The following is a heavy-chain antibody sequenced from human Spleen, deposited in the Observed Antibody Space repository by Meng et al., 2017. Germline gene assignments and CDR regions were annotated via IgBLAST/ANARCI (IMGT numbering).Heavy chain of an antibody. CDR2: IYHGGST. CDR1: GGSISSSNW. Sequence: QPQLQESGPGLVKPSEALSLTCSVSGGSISSSNWWTWVRQPPGKGLEWIGEIYHGGSTNYNPSFKSRVTISVDKSKNQFSLKLTSVTAADTAVYYCARVGYCGGDCYPLDYWGQGTLVTVSS. J-gene: IGHJ4*02. V-gene: IGHV4-4*02. D-gene: IGHD2-21*02. CDR3: ARVGYCGGDCYPLDY.